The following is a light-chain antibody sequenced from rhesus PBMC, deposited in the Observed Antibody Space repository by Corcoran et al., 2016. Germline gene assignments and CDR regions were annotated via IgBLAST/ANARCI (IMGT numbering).Light chain of an antibody. CDR1: QGISSY. Sequence: DIQMTQSPSSLSASVGDTVTITCRASQGISSYLNWFQQKPGKAPKLLIYAASSLKSGVPSRFSGSGAGTDFTLTISSLQPEDFAAYYCQQHNSHPWTFGQGTKVEIK. CDR3: QQHNSHPWT. J-gene: IGKJ1*01. CDR2: AAS. V-gene: IGKV1-28*03.